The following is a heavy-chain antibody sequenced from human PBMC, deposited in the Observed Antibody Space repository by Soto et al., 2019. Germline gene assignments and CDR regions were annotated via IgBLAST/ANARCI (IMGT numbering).Heavy chain of an antibody. V-gene: IGHV4-59*12. CDR2: IYYSGST. J-gene: IGHJ5*02. CDR1: GGSISSYY. CDR3: ARGEWLGERRFDP. D-gene: IGHD3-16*01. Sequence: SETLSLTCTVSGGSISSYYWSWIRHPPGKGLEWIGYIYYSGSTYYNPSLKSRVTISVDTSKNQFSLKLSSVTAADTAVYYCARGEWLGERRFDPWGQGTLVTVSS.